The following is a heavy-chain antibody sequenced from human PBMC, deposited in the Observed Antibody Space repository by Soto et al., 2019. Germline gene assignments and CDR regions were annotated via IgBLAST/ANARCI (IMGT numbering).Heavy chain of an antibody. V-gene: IGHV4-31*03. J-gene: IGHJ4*02. Sequence: QVQLQESGPGLVKPSQTLSLTCTVSGGSIIDGQTYLNWIRQHPERGLEWMGYINYRWTPNYSPCRKSRILISIDTSKNQFSLRLTSVAAADTAVYYCARDSPVVAPYWGQGTMVTVSS. CDR3: ARDSPVVAPY. CDR1: GGSIIDGQTY. D-gene: IGHD2-15*01. CDR2: INYRWTP.